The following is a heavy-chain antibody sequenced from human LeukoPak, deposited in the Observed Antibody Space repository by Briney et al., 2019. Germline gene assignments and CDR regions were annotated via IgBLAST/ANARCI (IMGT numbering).Heavy chain of an antibody. CDR3: AKDDFWSGYGEKTNWFDP. Sequence: PGGSLRLSCAASGFTFSSYAMSWVRQAPGKGVEWVSAISGSGGSTYYADSVKGRFTISRDNSKNTVYLQMNSLRAEDTAVYYCAKDDFWSGYGEKTNWFDPWGQGTLVTVSS. D-gene: IGHD3-3*01. CDR2: ISGSGGST. V-gene: IGHV3-23*01. J-gene: IGHJ5*02. CDR1: GFTFSSYA.